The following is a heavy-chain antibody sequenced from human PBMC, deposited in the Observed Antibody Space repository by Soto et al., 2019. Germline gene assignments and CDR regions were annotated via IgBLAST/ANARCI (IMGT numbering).Heavy chain of an antibody. D-gene: IGHD2-15*01. CDR1: GGSISSYY. Sequence: QVQLQESGPGLVKPSETLSLTCTVSGGSISSYYWCWIRQPPGKGLEWIGYISYSGSTNYNPSLKSRVPISVDTSKTQFSLKLMAVTAADTGVYYCARRYGGTFDYWGQGTLVTVSS. J-gene: IGHJ4*02. CDR3: ARRYGGTFDY. V-gene: IGHV4-59*12. CDR2: ISYSGST.